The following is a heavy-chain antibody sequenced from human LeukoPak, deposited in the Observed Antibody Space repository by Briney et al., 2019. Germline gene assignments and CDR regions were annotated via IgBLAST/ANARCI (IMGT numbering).Heavy chain of an antibody. Sequence: ASVNVSCKASGYTFTSYGVSWVRQAPGQGLEWMGWISTYTGDTNYAQKLQGRLTMTTDTSANTAFMELRSLTSDDTAVYYCTRATIPAAGIDYWGQGTLVTVSS. CDR1: GYTFTSYG. CDR2: ISTYTGDT. J-gene: IGHJ4*02. D-gene: IGHD6-13*01. CDR3: TRATIPAAGIDY. V-gene: IGHV1-18*01.